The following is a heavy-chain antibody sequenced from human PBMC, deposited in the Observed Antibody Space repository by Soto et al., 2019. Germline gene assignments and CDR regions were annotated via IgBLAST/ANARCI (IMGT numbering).Heavy chain of an antibody. J-gene: IGHJ4*02. Sequence: PGGSLRLSCAASGFTFSSYAMGWLRQAPGTGPEWVANVDGDGSDTSFVDSVKGRFTISRDNSKNSLYLQMNSLRAEDTAVYYCASNRYNWIPIDYWGQGTLVTVSS. D-gene: IGHD1-20*01. V-gene: IGHV3-7*03. CDR1: GFTFSSYA. CDR2: VDGDGSDT. CDR3: ASNRYNWIPIDY.